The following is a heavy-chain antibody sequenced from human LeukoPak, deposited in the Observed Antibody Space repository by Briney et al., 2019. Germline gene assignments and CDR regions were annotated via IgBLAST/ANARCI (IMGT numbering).Heavy chain of an antibody. CDR1: GFTFSSYS. J-gene: IGHJ3*02. CDR3: ARDWTFKWPLRGAFDI. Sequence: PGGSLRLSCAASGFTFSSYSMNWVRQAPGKGLEWVSSISSSSSYIYYADSVKGRFTISRDNAKNSLYLQMNSLRAGDTAVYYCARDWTFKWPLRGAFDIWGQGTMVTVSS. D-gene: IGHD3/OR15-3a*01. V-gene: IGHV3-21*01. CDR2: ISSSSSYI.